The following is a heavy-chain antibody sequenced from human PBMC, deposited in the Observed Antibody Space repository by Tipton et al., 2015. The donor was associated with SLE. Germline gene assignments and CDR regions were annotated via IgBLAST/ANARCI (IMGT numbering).Heavy chain of an antibody. J-gene: IGHJ6*02. CDR1: GYTFTSYD. CDR3: ARGFLEEGYYYYYAMDV. Sequence: QSGPEVKKPGASVRVSCKASGYTFTSYDINWVRQATGQGLEWMGWMNPNNGITGYAQKFQGRVTMTRNTSISTAYMELSSLRSDDTAVYYCARGFLEEGYYYYYAMDVWGQGTTVTVSS. CDR2: MNPNNGIT. V-gene: IGHV1-8*01.